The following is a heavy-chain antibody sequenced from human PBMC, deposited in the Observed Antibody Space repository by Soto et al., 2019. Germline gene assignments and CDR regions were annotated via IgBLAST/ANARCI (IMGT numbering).Heavy chain of an antibody. V-gene: IGHV1-8*01. J-gene: IGHJ6*03. CDR1: GYTFTSYD. D-gene: IGHD2-2*01. CDR3: ARGVRIVVVPAAMPDYYYYMDV. CDR2: MNPNSGNT. Sequence: ASVNVSCKASGYTFTSYDINWVRQATGQGLEWMGWMNPNSGNTGYAQKFQGRVTMTRNTSISTAYMELSSLRSEDTAVYYCARGVRIVVVPAAMPDYYYYMDVWGKGTTVTVSS.